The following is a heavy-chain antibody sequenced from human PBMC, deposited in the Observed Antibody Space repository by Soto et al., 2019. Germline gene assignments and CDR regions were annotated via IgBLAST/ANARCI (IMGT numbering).Heavy chain of an antibody. CDR3: ARDYYDSSGYTLRPNYGMDV. D-gene: IGHD3-22*01. J-gene: IGHJ6*02. CDR2: IIPIFGTA. V-gene: IGHV1-69*13. Sequence: SVTVSCNASGGTFSSYAISWVRQAPGQGLEWMGGIIPIFGTANYAQKFQGRVTITADESTSTAYMELSSLRSEDTAVYYCARDYYDSSGYTLRPNYGMDVWGQGTTVTVSS. CDR1: GGTFSSYA.